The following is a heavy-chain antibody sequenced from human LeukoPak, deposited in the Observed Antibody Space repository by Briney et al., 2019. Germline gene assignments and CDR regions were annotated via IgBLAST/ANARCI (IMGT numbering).Heavy chain of an antibody. CDR1: GFTFSSYW. V-gene: IGHV3-74*01. J-gene: IGHJ5*02. D-gene: IGHD3-22*01. Sequence: QPGGSLRLSCAASGFTFSSYWMHWVRQAPGKGLVWVSRINSDGSSTSYADSVKGRFTISRDNAKNTLYLQMNSLRAEDTAVYYCARDAPYYDSSGYSPTNNCFDPWGQGTLVTVSS. CDR3: ARDAPYYDSSGYSPTNNCFDP. CDR2: INSDGSST.